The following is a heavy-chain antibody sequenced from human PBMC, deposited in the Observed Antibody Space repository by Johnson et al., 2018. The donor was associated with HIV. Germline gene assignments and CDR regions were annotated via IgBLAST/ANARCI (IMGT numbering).Heavy chain of an antibody. CDR3: AREPWPRGATGDYAFDI. Sequence: QVQLVESGGGVVQPGRSLRLSCAASGFTFSTYAMHWVRQAPGKGLEYVSGISSDGGRTGYADSVKGRFTISRDNARDSLYLQMNSLRAEDTALYYCAREPWPRGATGDYAFDIWGQGTMVTVSS. V-gene: IGHV3-64*04. CDR2: ISSDGGRT. J-gene: IGHJ3*02. CDR1: GFTFSTYA. D-gene: IGHD1-26*01.